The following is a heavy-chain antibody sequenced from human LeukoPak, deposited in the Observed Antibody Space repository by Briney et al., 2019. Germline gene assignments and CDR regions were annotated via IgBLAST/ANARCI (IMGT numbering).Heavy chain of an antibody. Sequence: SGTPFPTCALSRGSPNTYFWSLVREPPGEGLGWIGYMHYSGVTNYNPSLKSRVTISPDTSNNQLSLKLTSVTAADTAVYYCAGHDSSGTYFQHWGQGTLVTVSS. CDR3: AGHDSSGTYFQH. CDR2: MHYSGVT. J-gene: IGHJ1*01. D-gene: IGHD3-22*01. CDR1: RGSPNTYF. V-gene: IGHV4-59*01.